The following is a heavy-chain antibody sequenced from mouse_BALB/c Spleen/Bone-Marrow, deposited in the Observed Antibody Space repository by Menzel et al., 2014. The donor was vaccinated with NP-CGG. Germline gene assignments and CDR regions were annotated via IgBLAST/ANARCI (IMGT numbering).Heavy chain of an antibody. CDR2: INPRNTYI. CDR3: RREETYDGCSGHFDD. V-gene: IGHV1-4*01. CDR1: GYSFTSYT. D-gene: IGHD2-3*01. Sequence: QVQLPQFGAELASPGASVTLSCKASGYSFTSYTMHWVKQRPGQGLAWIAYINPRNTYIDYNQRFNDRGAVTADESSSTAYMQLSNLTAEDYAVYYCRREETYDGCSGHFDDWAQAPLAQSPQ. J-gene: IGHJ2*01.